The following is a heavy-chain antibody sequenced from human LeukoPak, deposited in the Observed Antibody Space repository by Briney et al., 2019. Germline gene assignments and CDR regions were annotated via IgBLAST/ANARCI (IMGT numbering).Heavy chain of an antibody. J-gene: IGHJ4*02. V-gene: IGHV3-30*02. D-gene: IGHD3-10*01. CDR3: ARDGVVYGSGSYSVY. Sequence: PGGSLRLSCAASGFTFSDYGMHWVRQAPGKGLEWVAFIRYDGSNQYYAASVKGRFTISRDNSKNTLYLQMTSLRAEDTAVYYCARDGVVYGSGSYSVYWGQGTLVTVSS. CDR2: IRYDGSNQ. CDR1: GFTFSDYG.